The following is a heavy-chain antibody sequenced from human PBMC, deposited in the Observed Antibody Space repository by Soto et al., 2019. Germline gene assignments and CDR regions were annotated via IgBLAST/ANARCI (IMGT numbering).Heavy chain of an antibody. J-gene: IGHJ5*02. CDR3: ARGRTPSLDYYGSSVEFDP. Sequence: GASVKVSCKASGYTFTSYGISWVRQAPGQGLEWMGWISAYNGNTNYAQKLQGRVTMTTDTSTSTAYMELRSLRSDDTAVYYCARGRTPSLDYYGSSVEFDPWGQGTLVTVSS. CDR1: GYTFTSYG. D-gene: IGHD3-22*01. CDR2: ISAYNGNT. V-gene: IGHV1-18*04.